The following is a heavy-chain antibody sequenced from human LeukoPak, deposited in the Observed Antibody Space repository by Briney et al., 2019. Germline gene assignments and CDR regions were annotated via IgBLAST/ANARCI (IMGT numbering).Heavy chain of an antibody. J-gene: IGHJ4*02. V-gene: IGHV3-21*04. Sequence: KPGGSLRLSCAASGFTFSSYSMNWVRQAPGKGLEWVSSISSSSSYIYYADSVKGRFTISRDNAKNSLYLQMNSLRAVDTALYYCARGGRYYYDSSGYFPFDYWGQGTLVTVPS. D-gene: IGHD3-22*01. CDR3: ARGGRYYYDSSGYFPFDY. CDR1: GFTFSSYS. CDR2: ISSSSSYI.